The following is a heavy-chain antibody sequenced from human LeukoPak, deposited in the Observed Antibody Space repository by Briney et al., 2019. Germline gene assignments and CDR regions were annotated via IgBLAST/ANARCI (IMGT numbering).Heavy chain of an antibody. CDR1: GYTFTSYG. CDR2: ISAYNGNT. Sequence: GASVKVSCKASGYTFTSYGISWVRQAPGQGLEWMGWISAYNGNTNYAQKLQGRVTMTTDTSTSTAYMELRSLRSDDTAVYYCARAWIRYSSSWVDAFDIWGQGTMVTVSS. V-gene: IGHV1-18*01. D-gene: IGHD6-13*01. J-gene: IGHJ3*02. CDR3: ARAWIRYSSSWVDAFDI.